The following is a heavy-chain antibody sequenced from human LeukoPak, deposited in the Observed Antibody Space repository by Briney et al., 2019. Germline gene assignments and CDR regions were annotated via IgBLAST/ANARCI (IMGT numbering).Heavy chain of an antibody. CDR1: GFKFSDYN. J-gene: IGHJ4*02. CDR3: SRGGRGQNLSMDH. D-gene: IGHD1-26*01. CDR2: ISSESFTR. V-gene: IGHV3-48*02. Sequence: PGGPLRLSCVVSGFKFSDYNMNWVRQAPGKGLEWISYISSESFTRYYADSVKGQFTVSRDNAKASLFLQMDSLRDEDTAVYFCSRGGRGQNLSMDHWGQGSLVIVSS.